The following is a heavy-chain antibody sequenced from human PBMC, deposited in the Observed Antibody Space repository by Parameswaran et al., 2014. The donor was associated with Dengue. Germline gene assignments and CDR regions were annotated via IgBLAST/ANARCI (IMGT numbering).Heavy chain of an antibody. V-gene: IGHV3-30*04. CDR2: ISYDGSNK. J-gene: IGHJ4*02. CDR3: ARDRAGIVGATGRGGPFDY. D-gene: IGHD1-26*01. Sequence: VRQAPGKGLEWVAVISYDGSNKYYADSVKGRFTISRDNSKNTLYLQMNSLRAEDTAVYYCARDRAGIVGATGRGGPFDYVGPGNPGHRLL.